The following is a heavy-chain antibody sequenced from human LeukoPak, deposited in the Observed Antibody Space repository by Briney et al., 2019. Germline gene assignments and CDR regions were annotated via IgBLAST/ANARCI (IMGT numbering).Heavy chain of an antibody. CDR3: ARDKAPSHIAVLDY. J-gene: IGHJ4*02. CDR2: ISSSSGSI. D-gene: IGHD5-12*01. Sequence: PGGSLRLSCAASGFTFSSYEMNWVRQAPGKGLEWVSYISSSSGSIYYADSVKGRFTISRDNSKNTVYLQMNSLRAEDTALYYCARDKAPSHIAVLDYWGQGTLVTVSS. V-gene: IGHV3-21*05. CDR1: GFTFSSYE.